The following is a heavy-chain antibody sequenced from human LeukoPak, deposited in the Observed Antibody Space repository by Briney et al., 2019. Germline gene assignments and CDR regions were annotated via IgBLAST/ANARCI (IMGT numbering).Heavy chain of an antibody. CDR2: ISYDGSYK. Sequence: GSLRLSCAASGFTFSSYGMYWVRQAPGKGLEWVAIISYDGSYKYYADSVKGRFTVSRDNSKNTLYLQMNSLRAEDTAVYYCAKSIVVVVAAPHGVDYWGQGTLVTVSS. V-gene: IGHV3-30*18. CDR1: GFTFSSYG. D-gene: IGHD2-15*01. CDR3: AKSIVVVVAAPHGVDY. J-gene: IGHJ4*02.